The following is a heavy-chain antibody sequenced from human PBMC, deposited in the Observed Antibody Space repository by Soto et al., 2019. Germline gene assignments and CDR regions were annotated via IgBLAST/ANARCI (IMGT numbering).Heavy chain of an antibody. J-gene: IGHJ4*02. D-gene: IGHD6-13*01. CDR2: ISGSGGST. CDR1: GFSFSSYA. V-gene: IGHV3-23*01. CDR3: AKAPGGSRWYHDY. Sequence: PGGSLRLSCAASGFSFSSYAMSWVRQAPGKGLEWVSAISGSGGSTYYADSVKGRFTISRDNSKNTLYLQMNSLRAEDTAVYYCAKAPGGSRWYHDYWGQGTLVTVSS.